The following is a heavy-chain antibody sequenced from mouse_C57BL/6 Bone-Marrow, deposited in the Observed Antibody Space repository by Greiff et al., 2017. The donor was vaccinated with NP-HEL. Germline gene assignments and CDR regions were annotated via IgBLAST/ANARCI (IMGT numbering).Heavy chain of an antibody. D-gene: IGHD1-1*01. V-gene: IGHV1-81*01. CDR2: IYPRSGNT. J-gene: IGHJ3*01. CDR1: GYTFTGYG. Sequence: QVQLQQSGAELARPGASVKLSCKASGYTFTGYGIRWVKQRTGQGLEWIGEIYPRSGNTYYTEKFKGKATLTADKSSSTAYMELRSLTSEDSAVYFCARPHYGSSHWCAYWGQGTVVTVSA. CDR3: ARPHYGSSHWCAY.